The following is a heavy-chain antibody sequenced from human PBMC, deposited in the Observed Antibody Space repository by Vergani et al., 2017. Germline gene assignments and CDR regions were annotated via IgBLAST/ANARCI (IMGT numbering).Heavy chain of an antibody. J-gene: IGHJ4*02. D-gene: IGHD5-18*01. CDR2: ISSSSYT. V-gene: IGHV3-11*06. CDR3: AREGYSYGPTIDY. CDR1: GFTFSDYY. Sequence: QVQLVESGGGLVKPGGSLRLSCAASGFTFSDYYMSWIRQAPGKGLEWVSYISSSSYTNYADSVKGRFTIARDNAKNTLYLQMKSLRAEDTAVYYCAREGYSYGPTIDYWGQGTLVTVSS.